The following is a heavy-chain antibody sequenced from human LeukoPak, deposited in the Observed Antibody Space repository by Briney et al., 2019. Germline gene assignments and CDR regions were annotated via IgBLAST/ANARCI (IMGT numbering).Heavy chain of an antibody. V-gene: IGHV3-21*01. CDR2: ISSGSSYI. CDR3: ARGGGRSYSDAFDI. Sequence: KTGGSLRLSCAASGFTFSSYSMNWVRQAPGKGLEWVSSISSGSSYIYYADSVKGRFTISRDNAKNSLYLQMNSLRDEDTAVYYCARGGGRSYSDAFDIWGQGTVVTVSS. D-gene: IGHD1-26*01. CDR1: GFTFSSYS. J-gene: IGHJ3*02.